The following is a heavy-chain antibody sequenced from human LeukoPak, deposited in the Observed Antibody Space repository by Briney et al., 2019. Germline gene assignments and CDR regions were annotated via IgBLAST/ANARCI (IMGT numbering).Heavy chain of an antibody. J-gene: IGHJ4*02. CDR3: ARKGYSGNEAYFAY. CDR1: GDSMSSSAR. CDR2: IFHSVST. V-gene: IGHV4-4*02. D-gene: IGHD4-23*01. Sequence: SGTLSLTCAVSGDSMSSSARWSWVRQPPGKGLEWIGEIFHSVSTNYNTSLRGRVTLSVDKSTNNFSLDLTSVTAAATAVYYCARKGYSGNEAYFAYCGQGTLVTVSS.